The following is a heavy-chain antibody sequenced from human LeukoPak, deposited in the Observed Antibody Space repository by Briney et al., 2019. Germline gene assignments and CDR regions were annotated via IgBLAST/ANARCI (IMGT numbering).Heavy chain of an antibody. D-gene: IGHD3-16*01. V-gene: IGHV5-51*01. CDR3: ARLGGSPSAFDY. CDR1: GSSFSIYW. Sequence: PGASLKISCKGSGSSFSIYWIGWVRPLPGKGLEWVGTIYPGDSDTRYIPTFQGQVTISADKSISTAYLKWSSLKASDTAMHYCARLGGSPSAFDYWGQGTLVTVSS. CDR2: IYPGDSDT. J-gene: IGHJ4*02.